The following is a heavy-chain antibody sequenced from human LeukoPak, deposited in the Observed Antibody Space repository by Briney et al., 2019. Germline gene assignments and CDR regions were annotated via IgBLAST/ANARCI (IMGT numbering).Heavy chain of an antibody. CDR2: IYYSGST. Sequence: SQTLSLTCTVSGGSISGDDYYWSWIRQHPGKGLEWIGYIYYSGSTYYNPSLKSRLTISVDTSKSQFSLRLSSVTAADTAVYYCARRRDRGYDFDYWGQGTLVTVSS. CDR3: ARRRDRGYDFDY. J-gene: IGHJ4*02. D-gene: IGHD5-12*01. CDR1: GGSISGDDYY. V-gene: IGHV4-31*03.